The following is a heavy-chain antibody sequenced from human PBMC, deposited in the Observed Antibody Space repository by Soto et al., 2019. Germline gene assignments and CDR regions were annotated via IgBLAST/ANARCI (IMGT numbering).Heavy chain of an antibody. V-gene: IGHV3-21*05. CDR3: VKSGDNYNALDY. CDR1: GFTFSSYA. CDR2: SSNSGSFT. Sequence: PGGSLRLSCAASGFTFSSYAMHWVRQAPGKGLEWIGYSSNSGSFTRYADSVKGRFSISRDNAKNSLYLQINSLRGDDTAIYYCVKSGDNYNALDYWGQGTPVTVSS. D-gene: IGHD1-1*01. J-gene: IGHJ4*02.